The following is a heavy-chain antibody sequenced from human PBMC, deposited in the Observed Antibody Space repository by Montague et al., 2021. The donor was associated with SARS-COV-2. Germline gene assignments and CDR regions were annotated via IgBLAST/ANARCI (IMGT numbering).Heavy chain of an antibody. J-gene: IGHJ5*02. V-gene: IGHV6-1*01. Sequence: CAISGDSVSSNSAAWDWIRQSPSRGLEWLGRTYYRSQWYNDYAVSVGSRIAINPDTSKNHFSLQLDSVTPEDTAVYYCARSQHCGGGRCYSPSWFDPWGQGTLVIVSS. CDR1: GDSVSSNSAA. CDR2: TYYRSQWYN. CDR3: ARSQHCGGGRCYSPSWFDP. D-gene: IGHD2-15*01.